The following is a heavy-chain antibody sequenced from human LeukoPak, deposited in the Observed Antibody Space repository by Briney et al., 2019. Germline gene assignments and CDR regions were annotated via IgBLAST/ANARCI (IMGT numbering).Heavy chain of an antibody. CDR3: AGDRGDRRNGGFYYYYYYMDV. Sequence: SETLSLTCTVSGGSISSYYWSWIRQPPGKGLEWIGYIYYSGSTNYNPSLKSRVTISVDTSKNQFSLKLSSVTAADTAVYYCAGDRGDRRNGGFYYYYYYMDVWGKGTTVTVSS. J-gene: IGHJ6*03. D-gene: IGHD7-27*01. CDR1: GGSISSYY. V-gene: IGHV4-59*01. CDR2: IYYSGST.